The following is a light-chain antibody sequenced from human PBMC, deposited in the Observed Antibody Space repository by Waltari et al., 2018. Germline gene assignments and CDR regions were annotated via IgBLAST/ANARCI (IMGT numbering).Light chain of an antibody. V-gene: IGLV2-8*01. CDR3: SSYADNTLV. J-gene: IGLJ3*02. CDR2: EVS. Sequence: QSALTQPPSASGSPGQSVTISCTGTRSDYVSWFQHHPGKAPKLRIYEVSKRPSGVPDRFSGSKSGNTASLTVSGLQADDEAHYYCSSYADNTLVFGGGTKLTVL. CDR1: RSDY.